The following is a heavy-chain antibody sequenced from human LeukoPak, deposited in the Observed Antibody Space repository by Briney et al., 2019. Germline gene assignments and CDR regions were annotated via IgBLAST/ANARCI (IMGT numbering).Heavy chain of an antibody. J-gene: IGHJ4*01. Sequence: GGSLRLSCAASGFTISGYWMHWVRQAPGKGLVWVSRISGDGSITAYADSVKGRFTISRDNAKNTLYLQMNSLRAEDTAVYYCARGRAGNYYNHNDYWGQGALVTVSS. CDR1: GFTISGYW. CDR3: ARGRAGNYYNHNDY. CDR2: ISGDGSIT. D-gene: IGHD3-10*01. V-gene: IGHV3-74*01.